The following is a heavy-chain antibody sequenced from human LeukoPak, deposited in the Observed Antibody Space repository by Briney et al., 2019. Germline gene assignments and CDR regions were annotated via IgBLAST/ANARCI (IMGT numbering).Heavy chain of an antibody. D-gene: IGHD6-13*01. V-gene: IGHV1-69*05. CDR1: GGTFSSYA. Sequence: GASVKVSCKASGGTFSSYAISRVRQAPGQGLEWMGRIIPIFGTANYAQKCQGRVTITTDESTSTAYMELSSLRSEDTAVYYCATGYSSSWADYWGQGTLVTVSS. CDR3: ATGYSSSWADY. CDR2: IIPIFGTA. J-gene: IGHJ4*02.